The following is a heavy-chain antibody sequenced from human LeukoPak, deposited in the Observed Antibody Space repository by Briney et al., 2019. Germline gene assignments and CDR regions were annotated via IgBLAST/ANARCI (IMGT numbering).Heavy chain of an antibody. J-gene: IGHJ4*02. CDR1: GDSIYTYY. V-gene: IGHV4-59*01. CDR2: IYHTEDT. CDR3: ARTARQCDY. Sequence: PSETLSLTCTVSGDSIYTYYWSWIRQPPGKGLEYIGYIYHTEDTNYNPSLKGRVTMSVDTSNNQVSLRLSSVTAADTAVYYCARTARQCDYWGQGILVSVSS. D-gene: IGHD6-6*01.